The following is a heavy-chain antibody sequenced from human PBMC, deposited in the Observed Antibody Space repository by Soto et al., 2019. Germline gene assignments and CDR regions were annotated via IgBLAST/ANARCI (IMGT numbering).Heavy chain of an antibody. CDR1: GYTFTGYY. Sequence: ASVKVSCKASGYTFTGYYIHWVRQAPVQGLEWMGWINPNSGGTNYAQKFQGWVTMTRDTSISTAYMELRRLRSDDTAVYYCAREAAAAGLYYYYYYAMDVWGQGTTVTVSS. D-gene: IGHD6-13*01. J-gene: IGHJ6*02. V-gene: IGHV1-2*04. CDR2: INPNSGGT. CDR3: AREAAAAGLYYYYYYAMDV.